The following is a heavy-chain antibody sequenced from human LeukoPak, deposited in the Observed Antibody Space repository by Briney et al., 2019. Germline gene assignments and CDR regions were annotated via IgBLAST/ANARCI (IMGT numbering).Heavy chain of an antibody. D-gene: IGHD1-26*01. CDR1: GYTFTGYY. CDR2: INPNSGGT. J-gene: IGHJ4*02. Sequence: ASVKVSCKASGYTFTGYYMHWVRQAPGQGLEWMGWINPNSGGTNYAQRFQGRVTMTRDTSISTAYMELSRLRSDDAAVYYCASPSGSYHGFDYWGQGTLVTVSS. CDR3: ASPSGSYHGFDY. V-gene: IGHV1-2*02.